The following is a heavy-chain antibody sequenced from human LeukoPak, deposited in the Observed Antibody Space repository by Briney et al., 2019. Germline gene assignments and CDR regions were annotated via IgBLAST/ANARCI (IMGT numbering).Heavy chain of an antibody. V-gene: IGHV1-69*13. D-gene: IGHD5-18*01. J-gene: IGHJ4*02. CDR2: IIPIFGTA. CDR1: GGTFSSYA. CDR3: ARGGYSYGNYYFDY. Sequence: ASVKVSCKASGGTFSSYAISWVRQAPGQGLEWMGGIIPIFGTANYAQKFQGRVTITADESTSTAYMELSSLRSEGTAVYYCARGGYSYGNYYFDYWGQGTLVTVSS.